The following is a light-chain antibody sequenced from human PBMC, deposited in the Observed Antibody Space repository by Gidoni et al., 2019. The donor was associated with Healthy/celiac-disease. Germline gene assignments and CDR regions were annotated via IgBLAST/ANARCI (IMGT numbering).Light chain of an antibody. CDR3: QQSGT. V-gene: IGKV3-15*01. CDR1: QSVSSN. CDR2: GAS. J-gene: IGKJ1*01. Sequence: EIVMTQSPATLSVSPGERATLSCRASQSVSSNLAWYQQKPGQAPRLLSYGASTRATGIPARFSGRGSGTEFTLTISSLQSEDFAVYYCQQSGTFGQGTKVEIK.